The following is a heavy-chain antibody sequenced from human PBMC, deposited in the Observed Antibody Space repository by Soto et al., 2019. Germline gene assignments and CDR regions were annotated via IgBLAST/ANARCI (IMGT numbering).Heavy chain of an antibody. D-gene: IGHD3-16*02. J-gene: IGHJ2*01. Sequence: GGSLRLSCAASGFSFNSNWMTWVRQAPGKGLEWVANIKEDGSEKYYVNSVKGRFAISRGNAKNSLYLQLNSLRSDDTAVYYCARSLAVRGSYPGDWYFDLWGRGTLVTVSS. CDR2: IKEDGSEK. CDR3: ARSLAVRGSYPGDWYFDL. V-gene: IGHV3-7*01. CDR1: GFSFNSNW.